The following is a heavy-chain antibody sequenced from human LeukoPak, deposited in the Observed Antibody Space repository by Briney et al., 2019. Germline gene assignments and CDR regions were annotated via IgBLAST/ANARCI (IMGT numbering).Heavy chain of an antibody. CDR3: AINLGASYYYYGMDV. CDR2: INHSGST. CDR1: GGSFSGYY. J-gene: IGHJ6*02. Sequence: PSETLSLTCAVYGGSFSGYYWSWIRQPPGKGLEWIGEINHSGSTNYNPSLKSRVTISVDTSKNQFSLKLSSVTAADTAVYYCAINLGASYYYYGMDVWGQGTTVTVSS. V-gene: IGHV4-34*01.